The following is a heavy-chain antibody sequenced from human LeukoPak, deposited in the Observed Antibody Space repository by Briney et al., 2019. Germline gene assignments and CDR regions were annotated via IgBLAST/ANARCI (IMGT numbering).Heavy chain of an antibody. J-gene: IGHJ6*02. D-gene: IGHD5-12*01. CDR2: ISGYNGNT. CDR1: GYTFTSYA. Sequence: GASVKVSCKASGYTFTSYAISWVRQAPGQGLEWMGWISGYNGNTNYAQKLQGRVTMTTDTSTTTAYMELRSPRSDDTAVYYCARDVSPKNSAYDWAIYYYYTMDVWGQGTTVTVSS. V-gene: IGHV1-18*01. CDR3: ARDVSPKNSAYDWAIYYYYTMDV.